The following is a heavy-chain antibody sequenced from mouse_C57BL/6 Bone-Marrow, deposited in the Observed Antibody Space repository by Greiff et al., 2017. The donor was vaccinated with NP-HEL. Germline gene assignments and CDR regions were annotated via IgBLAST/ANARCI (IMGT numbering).Heavy chain of an antibody. CDR3: ARQEGYYGSDTGFDY. V-gene: IGHV5-9-3*01. CDR2: ISSGGSYT. Sequence: DVKLVESGGGLVKPGGSLKVSCTASGFTFSSYTMSWVRQTPEKRLEWVATISSGGSYTYYPDSVKGRFTISRDNAKNTLYLQMSSLRSEDTAMYYCARQEGYYGSDTGFDYWGQGTTLTVSS. J-gene: IGHJ2*01. CDR1: GFTFSSYT. D-gene: IGHD1-1*01.